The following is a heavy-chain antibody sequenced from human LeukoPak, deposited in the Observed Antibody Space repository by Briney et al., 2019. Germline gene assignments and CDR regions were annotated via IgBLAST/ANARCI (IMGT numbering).Heavy chain of an antibody. CDR1: GFTFNTYTM. J-gene: IGHJ4*02. CDR2: VSLAGQT. CDR3: SRESGAFCPFGY. D-gene: IGHD1-26*01. V-gene: IGHV4-4*02. Sequence: GSLRLSCAASGFTFNTYTMSWVRQAPGKGLEWIGEVSLAGQTNYNPSLNGRVTMSLDESSNQLSLKLTSVTAADTAIYYCSRESGAFCPFGYWGQGTLVIVPS.